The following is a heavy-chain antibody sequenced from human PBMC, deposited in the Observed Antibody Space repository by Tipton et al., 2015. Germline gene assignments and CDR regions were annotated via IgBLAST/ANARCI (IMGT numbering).Heavy chain of an antibody. V-gene: IGHV4-39*01. Sequence: TLSLTCTVSGGSISSSSYYWAWIRQPPGKGLEWIGSLYFSGSTYYNPSLKSRVTISIDRFKNQFSLKLSSVTAVDTAVYYCASPSLPHDRGDYYFQSWGQGSLVTVSS. CDR3: ASPSLPHDRGDYYFQS. D-gene: IGHD2-21*02. CDR2: LYFSGST. CDR1: GGSISSSSYY. J-gene: IGHJ4*02.